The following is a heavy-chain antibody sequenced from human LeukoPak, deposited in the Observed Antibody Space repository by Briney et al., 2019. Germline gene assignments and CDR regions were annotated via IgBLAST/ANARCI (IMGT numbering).Heavy chain of an antibody. V-gene: IGHV3-74*01. CDR2: INSDGSST. CDR3: ARVEGYYDILTGYSDYYYYYYMDV. CDR1: GFTFSSYW. J-gene: IGHJ6*03. Sequence: GGSLRLSCAASGFTFSSYWMHWVRQAPGKGLVWVSRINSDGSSTSYADSVKGRFTISRDNAKNTLYLQMNSLRAEDTAVYYCARVEGYYDILTGYSDYYYYYYMDVWGKGTTVTVSS. D-gene: IGHD3-9*01.